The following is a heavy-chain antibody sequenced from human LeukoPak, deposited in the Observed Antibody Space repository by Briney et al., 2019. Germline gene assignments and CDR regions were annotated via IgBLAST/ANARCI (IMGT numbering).Heavy chain of an antibody. D-gene: IGHD6-19*01. Sequence: RGSLRLSCAASGFTVSTNFMGWVRQAPGKGLEWVSVIYGGGSTYYADSVKGRFTISRDTSKNTLYLQMNSLRAEDTAVYYCATWPGGWYGEDSWGQGTLVTVSS. CDR1: GFTVSTNF. V-gene: IGHV3-53*01. CDR2: IYGGGST. CDR3: ATWPGGWYGEDS. J-gene: IGHJ4*02.